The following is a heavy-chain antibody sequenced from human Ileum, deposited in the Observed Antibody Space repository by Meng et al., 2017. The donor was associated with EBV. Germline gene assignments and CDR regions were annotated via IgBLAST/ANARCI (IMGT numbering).Heavy chain of an antibody. D-gene: IGHD3-22*01. CDR2: TYYRSKWYN. V-gene: IGHV6-1*01. J-gene: IGHJ4*02. Sequence: VQLHPHGPELVKPPPTPPLTCAISGDSASSNTAAWNWIRQSPSRGLEWMGRTYYRSKWYNDYAVSVKSRITINPDTSKNQFSLQLNSVTPEDTAVYYCARDSSSSAYSPFDYWGQGTLVTVSS. CDR3: ARDSSSSAYSPFDY. CDR1: GDSASSNTAA.